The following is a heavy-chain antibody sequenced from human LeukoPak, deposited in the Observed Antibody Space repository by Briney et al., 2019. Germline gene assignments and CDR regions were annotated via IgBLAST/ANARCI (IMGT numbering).Heavy chain of an antibody. J-gene: IGHJ1*01. CDR3: AKDLREGELAEYFQH. CDR1: GFTFSSYA. CDR2: ISGSGGST. D-gene: IGHD1-7*01. V-gene: IGHV3-23*01. Sequence: GGSLRLSCAASGFTFSSYAMSWVRQAPGKGLEWVSAISGSGGSTYYADSVKGRFTISRDNSKNTLYLQMNSLRAEDTAVYYCAKDLREGELAEYFQHWGQGTLVTVSS.